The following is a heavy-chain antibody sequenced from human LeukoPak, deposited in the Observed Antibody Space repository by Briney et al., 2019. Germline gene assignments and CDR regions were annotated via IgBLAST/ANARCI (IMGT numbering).Heavy chain of an antibody. V-gene: IGHV3-48*04. CDR2: ISNNSSTI. CDR1: GFTFSSYS. Sequence: GGSLRLSCAASGFTFSSYSMNWVRQAPGQGLEWVSYISNNSSTIYYADSVKGRFTISRGNAKNSLYLQMNSLRAEDTAVYYCARGLVSTIFRLVDYFDYWGQGTLVTVSS. J-gene: IGHJ4*02. D-gene: IGHD3-9*01. CDR3: ARGLVSTIFRLVDYFDY.